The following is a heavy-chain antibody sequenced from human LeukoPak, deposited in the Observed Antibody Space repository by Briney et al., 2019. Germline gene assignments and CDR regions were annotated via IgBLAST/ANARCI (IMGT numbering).Heavy chain of an antibody. D-gene: IGHD1-26*01. CDR1: EFIFDNYN. Sequence: GGSLRLSCAASEFIFDNYNRNWVRQAPGKGLEWLSYITSSSSVVFYAYSVKGRVTISRHNAKNSVYLQLNSLSDDDTAVYYCASDQYSRSLGAFDIWGQGTLVIVSS. V-gene: IGHV3-48*02. CDR2: ITSSSSVV. CDR3: ASDQYSRSLGAFDI. J-gene: IGHJ3*02.